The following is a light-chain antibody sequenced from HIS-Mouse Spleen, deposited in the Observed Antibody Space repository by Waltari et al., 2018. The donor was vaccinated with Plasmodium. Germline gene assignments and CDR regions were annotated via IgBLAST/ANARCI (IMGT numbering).Light chain of an antibody. CDR1: QSVSSY. V-gene: IGKV3-11*01. J-gene: IGKJ4*01. CDR2: DAS. CDR3: QQRSNWPRVLT. Sequence: EIVLTQSPATLSLSPGERATLSCRASQSVSSYLAWYQQKPGQAPRPLSYDASNRATGIPARFSGSGSGTDCTLTISSLEPEDFAVYYCQQRSNWPRVLTFGGGTKVEIK.